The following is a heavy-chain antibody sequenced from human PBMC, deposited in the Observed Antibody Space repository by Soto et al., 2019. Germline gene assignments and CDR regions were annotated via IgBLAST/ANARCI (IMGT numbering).Heavy chain of an antibody. Sequence: EVQLVESGGGLVKPGGFLRLSCAASGFTFSSYSMNWVRQAPGKGLEWVSSISSSSSYIYYADSVKGRFTISRDNAKNSLYLQMNSLRAEDTAVYYCARAPSKDGVVTQEDYWGQGTLVTVSS. CDR3: ARAPSKDGVVTQEDY. V-gene: IGHV3-21*01. J-gene: IGHJ4*02. D-gene: IGHD3-3*01. CDR2: ISSSSSYI. CDR1: GFTFSSYS.